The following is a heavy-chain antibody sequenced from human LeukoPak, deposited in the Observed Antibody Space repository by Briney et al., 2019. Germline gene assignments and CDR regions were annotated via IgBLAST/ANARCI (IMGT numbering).Heavy chain of an antibody. Sequence: SETLSLTCTVSGGSIRSYYWSWIRQPPGKGLEWIAYIYYSGSTNYNPSLKSRVTISVDTSKNQFSLKLSSVTAADTAVYYCARVSSGLNAFDIWGQGTMVTVSS. D-gene: IGHD3/OR15-3a*01. CDR3: ARVSSGLNAFDI. J-gene: IGHJ3*02. V-gene: IGHV4-59*01. CDR2: IYYSGST. CDR1: GGSIRSYY.